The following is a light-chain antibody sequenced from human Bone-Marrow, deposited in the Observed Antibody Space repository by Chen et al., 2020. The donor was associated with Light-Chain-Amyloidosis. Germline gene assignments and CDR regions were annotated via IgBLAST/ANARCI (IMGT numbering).Light chain of an antibody. J-gene: IGKJ2*01. CDR2: DAS. Sequence: DIQMTQSPSSLSASVGDRVTITCQASQDISNYLNWYKQKPGKAPKLLIYDASKLETGVPSMFSGSGSGTDFTFTISSLQPEDIATYYCQQYDNLSYTFGQGTKLELK. V-gene: IGKV1-33*01. CDR1: QDISNY. CDR3: QQYDNLSYT.